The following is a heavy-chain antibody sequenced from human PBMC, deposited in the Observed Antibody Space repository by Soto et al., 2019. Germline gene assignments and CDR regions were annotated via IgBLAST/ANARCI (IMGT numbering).Heavy chain of an antibody. CDR1: GGSISSYY. Sequence: PSETPSLTCTVSGGSISSYYWSWIRQPPGKGLEWIGYIYYSGSTNYNPSLKSRVTISVDTSKNQFSLKLSSVTAADTAVYYCARRYGSGFDIWGQGTMVTVSS. CDR2: IYYSGST. V-gene: IGHV4-59*08. CDR3: ARRYGSGFDI. D-gene: IGHD3-10*01. J-gene: IGHJ3*02.